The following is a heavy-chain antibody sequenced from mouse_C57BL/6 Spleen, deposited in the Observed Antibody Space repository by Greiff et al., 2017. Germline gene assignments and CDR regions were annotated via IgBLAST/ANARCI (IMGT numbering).Heavy chain of an antibody. CDR3: ARYDYGSSYDWYFDV. D-gene: IGHD1-1*01. CDR2: IRNKANGYTT. V-gene: IGHV7-3*01. J-gene: IGHJ1*03. Sequence: EVQGVESGGGLVQPGGSLSLSCAASGFTFTDYYMSWVRQPPGKALEWLGFIRNKANGYTTEYSASVKGRFTISSDNSQSILYLQMNALRAEDSATYNCARYDYGSSYDWYFDVWGTGTTGTVSS. CDR1: GFTFTDYY.